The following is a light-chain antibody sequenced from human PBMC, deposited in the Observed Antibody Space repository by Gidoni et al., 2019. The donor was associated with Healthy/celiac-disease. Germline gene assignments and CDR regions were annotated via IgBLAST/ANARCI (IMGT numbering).Light chain of an antibody. Sequence: VLTQPASVSGSPGQSITIPCTGTSSDVGSYNLVSWYQQHPGKAPKLMIYEVSKRPSGVSNRFSGSKSGNTASLTISGLQAEDEADYYCCSYAGSSTFAVFGGGTKLTVL. CDR3: CSYAGSSTFAV. V-gene: IGLV2-23*02. J-gene: IGLJ2*01. CDR2: EVS. CDR1: SSDVGSYNL.